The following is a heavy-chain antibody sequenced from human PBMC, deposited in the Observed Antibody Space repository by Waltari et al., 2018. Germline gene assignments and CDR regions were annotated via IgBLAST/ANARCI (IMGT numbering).Heavy chain of an antibody. CDR1: GGSISSHY. D-gene: IGHD1-26*01. J-gene: IGHJ3*02. CDR3: ARVSILGWEATGAFDI. CDR2: IYYSGST. V-gene: IGHV4-59*11. Sequence: QVQLQESGPGLVKPSETLSLTCTVSGGSISSHYWSWIRQPPGKGLEWIGYIYYSGSTNYNPSLKSRVTISVDTSKNQFSLKLSSVTAADTAVYYCARVSILGWEATGAFDIWGQGTMVTVSS.